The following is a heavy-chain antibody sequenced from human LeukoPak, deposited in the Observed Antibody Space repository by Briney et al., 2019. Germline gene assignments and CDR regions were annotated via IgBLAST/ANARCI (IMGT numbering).Heavy chain of an antibody. Sequence: GGSLRLSCAASGFTFSTYGMHWVRQAPGKGLEWVAFIRYDGSNKYYADSVKGRFTISRDNSRNTPYLQMKSLRAEDTAVYYCAKHGGSGYYGRDYMDVWGKGTTVTISS. V-gene: IGHV3-30*02. D-gene: IGHD3-22*01. CDR2: IRYDGSNK. J-gene: IGHJ6*03. CDR3: AKHGGSGYYGRDYMDV. CDR1: GFTFSTYG.